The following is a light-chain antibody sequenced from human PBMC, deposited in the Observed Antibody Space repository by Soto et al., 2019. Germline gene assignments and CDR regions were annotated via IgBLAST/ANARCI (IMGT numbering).Light chain of an antibody. V-gene: IGLV2-8*01. CDR1: SSDVGGYNY. Sequence: QSALTQPPSASGSPGQSVTISCTGTSSDVGGYNYVSWYQQHPGKAPKLMIYEVNKRPSGVPDRFSGSKSGNTASLTVFGLQAEDEADYYCKSYEGSNIYVFGTGTQLTVL. CDR3: KSYEGSNIYV. J-gene: IGLJ1*01. CDR2: EVN.